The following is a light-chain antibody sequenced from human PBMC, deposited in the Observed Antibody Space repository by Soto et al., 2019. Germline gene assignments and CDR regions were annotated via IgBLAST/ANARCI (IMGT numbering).Light chain of an antibody. CDR2: GAS. Sequence: EIVMTQSPATLSVSPGERATLSCRASQSVRNNLAWYQQKPGQAPRLLIYGASTRATGIPARFSGSGSGTEFTLTISSLYSEDFAVFYCQQRSNWPLITFGQGTRLEIK. J-gene: IGKJ5*01. V-gene: IGKV3-15*01. CDR1: QSVRNN. CDR3: QQRSNWPLIT.